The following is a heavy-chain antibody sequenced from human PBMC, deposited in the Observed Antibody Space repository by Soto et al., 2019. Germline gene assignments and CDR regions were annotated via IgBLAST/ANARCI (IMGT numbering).Heavy chain of an antibody. J-gene: IGHJ4*02. D-gene: IGHD3-10*01. V-gene: IGHV4-30-2*01. CDR2: IYHSGST. Sequence: SETLSLTCAVSGGSISSGGYSWSWIRQPPGKGLEWIGYIYHSGSTYYNPSLKSRVTISVDRSKNQFSLKLSSVTAADTAVYYCARVTYYYGSGSYSTYYFDYWGQGTLVTVSS. CDR3: ARVTYYYGSGSYSTYYFDY. CDR1: GGSISSGGYS.